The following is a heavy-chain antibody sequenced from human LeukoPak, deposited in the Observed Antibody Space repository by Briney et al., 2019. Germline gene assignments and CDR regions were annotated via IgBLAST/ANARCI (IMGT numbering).Heavy chain of an antibody. D-gene: IGHD5-12*01. CDR2: ISGSGGGT. CDR1: GLTFINAW. Sequence: GGSLRLSCAGSGLTFINAWMSWVRQAPGKGLEWVSAISGSGGGTYYADSVKGRLTISRDNSKNTLYLQMSSLRAEDTAVYYCAKAFSAYENWPPNWFDPWGQGTLVTVSS. V-gene: IGHV3-23*01. CDR3: AKAFSAYENWPPNWFDP. J-gene: IGHJ5*02.